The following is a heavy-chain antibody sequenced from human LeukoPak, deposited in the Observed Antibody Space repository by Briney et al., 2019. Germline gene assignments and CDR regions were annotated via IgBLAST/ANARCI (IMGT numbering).Heavy chain of an antibody. Sequence: ETLSLTCTVSGGSISSYYWSWIRQPPGKGLEWVSAISGSGGSTYYADSVKGRFTISRDNSKNTLYLQMNSLRAEDTAVYYCAKSSPKAEEAWGQGTLVTVSS. J-gene: IGHJ5*02. CDR1: GGSISSYY. V-gene: IGHV3-23*01. CDR2: ISGSGGST. CDR3: AKSSPKAEEA.